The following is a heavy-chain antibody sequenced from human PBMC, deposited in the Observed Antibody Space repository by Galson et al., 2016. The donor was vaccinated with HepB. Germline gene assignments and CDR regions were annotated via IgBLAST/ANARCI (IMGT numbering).Heavy chain of an antibody. D-gene: IGHD2-21*02. J-gene: IGHJ4*02. CDR2: LSSSGSVR. Sequence: SLRLSCAASGFRVSDYEMNWVRQAPGKGLEWVSLLSSSGSVRYYAGPVKGRFTISRDYGKNSLYLQMNSLRAEDTGVYYCARDIFHGDSYPHWGQGVLVSVSS. V-gene: IGHV3-48*03. CDR1: GFRVSDYE. CDR3: ARDIFHGDSYPH.